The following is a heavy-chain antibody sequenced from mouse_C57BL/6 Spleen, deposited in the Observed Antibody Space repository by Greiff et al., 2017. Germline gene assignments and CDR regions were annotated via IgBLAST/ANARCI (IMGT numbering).Heavy chain of an antibody. CDR2: IDPETGGT. CDR3: TREWYYFDY. J-gene: IGHJ2*01. Sequence: QVQLQQSGAELVRPGASVTLSCTASGYTFTDYEMHWVKQTPVHGLEWIGAIDPETGGTAYNQKFKGKAILSADKSSSNAYMELRSLTSKDAAVYYCTREWYYFDYWGQGTTLTVSS. D-gene: IGHD1-1*02. CDR1: GYTFTDYE. V-gene: IGHV1-15*01.